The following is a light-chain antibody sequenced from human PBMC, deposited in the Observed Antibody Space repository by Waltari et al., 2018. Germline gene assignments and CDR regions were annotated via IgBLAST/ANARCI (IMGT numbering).Light chain of an antibody. CDR2: TDT. CDR3: QSTDSSGTLRV. Sequence: SYELTQPPSVSVSPGQTARITCSGDALTNQYAYWYQQKPGQAPVLVIYTDTDSPSGIPSRFSGSGSVTPVTLTISGVQAEDEADYYCQSTDSSGTLRVFGGGTYLTVL. CDR1: ALTNQY. J-gene: IGLJ3*02. V-gene: IGLV3-25*03.